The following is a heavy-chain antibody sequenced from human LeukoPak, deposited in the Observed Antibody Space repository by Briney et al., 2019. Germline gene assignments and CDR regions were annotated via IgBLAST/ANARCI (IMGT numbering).Heavy chain of an antibody. D-gene: IGHD3-3*01. CDR3: ARARVYDFWSGYRRARDY. V-gene: IGHV3-11*04. CDR1: GFTFSDHY. J-gene: IGHJ4*02. Sequence: PGGSLRLSCAVSGFTFSDHYFAWIRQAPGKGLEWISYISNSANTIYYADSVRGRFTISRDNAKNSLYLQMNSLRAEDTAVYYCARARVYDFWSGYRRARDYWGQGTLVTVSS. CDR2: ISNSANTI.